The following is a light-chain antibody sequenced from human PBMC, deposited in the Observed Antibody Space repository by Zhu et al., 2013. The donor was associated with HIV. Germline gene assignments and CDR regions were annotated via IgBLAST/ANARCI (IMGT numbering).Light chain of an antibody. J-gene: IGKJ4*01. CDR1: HDIGRY. Sequence: DIQLTQSPSFLSASVGDRVTITCRASHDIGRYLAWYQQKPGIGPNLLIYDASTLETGVPSRFSGSGSGTDFTLTINSLQPEDFATYFCQQYDNLPLTFGGGTNVEMK. CDR2: DAS. V-gene: IGKV1-33*01. CDR3: QQYDNLPLT.